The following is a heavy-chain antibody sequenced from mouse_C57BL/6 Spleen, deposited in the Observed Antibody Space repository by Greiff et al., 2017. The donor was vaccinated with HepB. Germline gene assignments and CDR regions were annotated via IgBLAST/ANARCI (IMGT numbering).Heavy chain of an antibody. Sequence: QVQLQQSGPGLVQPSQSLSITCTVSGFSLTSYGVHWVRQSPGKGLEWLGVIWRGGSTDYNAAFMSRLSITKDNSKSQVFFKMNSLQADDTAIYYCAKGDYDGTGAAAMDYWGQGTSVTVSS. CDR3: AKGDYDGTGAAAMDY. CDR2: IWRGGST. D-gene: IGHD2-4*01. V-gene: IGHV2-5*01. CDR1: GFSLTSYG. J-gene: IGHJ4*01.